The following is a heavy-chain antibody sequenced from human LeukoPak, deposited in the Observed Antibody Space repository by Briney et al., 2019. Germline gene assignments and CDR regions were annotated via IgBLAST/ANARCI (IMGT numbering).Heavy chain of an antibody. D-gene: IGHD3-10*01. Sequence: SQTLSLTCTVSGGSISSGDYYWSWIRQPRGKGLEWIGYIYNSGSTYYNPSLKTRVSISADTSKNQFSLKLSSVTAADTAVYYCARGRGYGSGSYVVGYWGQGPLVTVSS. J-gene: IGHJ4*02. CDR2: IYNSGST. V-gene: IGHV4-30-4*01. CDR3: ARGRGYGSGSYVVGY. CDR1: GGSISSGDYY.